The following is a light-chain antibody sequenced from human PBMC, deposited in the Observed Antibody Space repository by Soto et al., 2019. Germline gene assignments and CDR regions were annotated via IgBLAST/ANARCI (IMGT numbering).Light chain of an antibody. CDR2: ATS. V-gene: IGKV3-20*01. CDR3: QQYGSSPIT. Sequence: IVLTQSPGTLSLSPGERATLSCRASQSVSSIYLAWYQQTPGQAPSLLIYATSSRATGIPDRFSGSGSGTDFSLTISRLEPEDFAVYYCQQYGSSPITFGQGTRLEIK. J-gene: IGKJ5*01. CDR1: QSVSSIY.